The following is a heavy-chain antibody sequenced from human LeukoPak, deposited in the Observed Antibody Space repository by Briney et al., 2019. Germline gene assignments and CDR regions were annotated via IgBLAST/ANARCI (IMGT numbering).Heavy chain of an antibody. D-gene: IGHD5-12*01. Sequence: KPSETLSLTCTVSGGSISSSSYYWGWIRQPPGKGLEWIGSIYYSGSTYYNPSLKSRVTISVDTSKNQFSLKLSSVTAADTAVYYCARDLVDSGYGGYGVDYWGQGTLVTVSS. J-gene: IGHJ4*02. CDR1: GGSISSSSYY. CDR2: IYYSGST. V-gene: IGHV4-39*07. CDR3: ARDLVDSGYGGYGVDY.